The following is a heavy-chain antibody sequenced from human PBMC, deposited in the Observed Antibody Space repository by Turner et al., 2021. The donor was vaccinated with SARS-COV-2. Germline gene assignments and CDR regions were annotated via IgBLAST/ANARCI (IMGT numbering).Heavy chain of an antibody. CDR3: ARYGSGYRTDDAFDI. V-gene: IGHV4-39*01. J-gene: IGHJ3*02. D-gene: IGHD3-3*01. CDR1: GGSISSSSYY. Sequence: QLQLQESGPGLVKPSETLSLTCTVSGGSISSSSYYWGWTRQPPGKGLEWIGSIYYSGTTYYNPSLKSRVTISVDTSKNQFSLKLSSVTAADTAVYYCARYGSGYRTDDAFDIWGQGTMVTISS. CDR2: IYYSGTT.